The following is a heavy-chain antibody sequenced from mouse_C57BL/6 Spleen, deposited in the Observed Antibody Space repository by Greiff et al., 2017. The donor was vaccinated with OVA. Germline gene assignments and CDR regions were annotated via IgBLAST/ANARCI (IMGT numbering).Heavy chain of an antibody. Sequence: QVQLQQSGPGLVQPSQSLSITCTVSGFSLTSYGVHWVRQSPGKGLEWLGVIWSGGSTDYNAAFISRLSISKDNAKSQVFFKMNSLQADDTDIYYCARRALTGTAAWFAYWGKGTLVTVSA. D-gene: IGHD4-1*01. CDR2: IWSGGST. V-gene: IGHV2-2*01. CDR1: GFSLTSYG. CDR3: ARRALTGTAAWFAY. J-gene: IGHJ3*01.